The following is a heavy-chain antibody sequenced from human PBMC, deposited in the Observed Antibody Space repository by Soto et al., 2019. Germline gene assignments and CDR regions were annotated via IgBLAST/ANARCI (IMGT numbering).Heavy chain of an antibody. V-gene: IGHV4-39*01. CDR3: ARQGYCSSTSCIGHYYYYMDV. Sequence: SETLSLTCTVSGGSISSSSYYWGWIRPPPGKGLEWIGSIYYSGSTYYNPSLKSRVTISVDTSKNQFSLKLSSVTAADTAVYYCARQGYCSSTSCIGHYYYYMDVWGKGTTVTVSS. CDR1: GGSISSSSYY. CDR2: IYYSGST. D-gene: IGHD2-2*01. J-gene: IGHJ6*03.